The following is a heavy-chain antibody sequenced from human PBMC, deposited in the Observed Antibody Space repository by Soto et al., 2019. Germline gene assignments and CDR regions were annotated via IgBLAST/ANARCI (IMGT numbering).Heavy chain of an antibody. V-gene: IGHV1-69*01. CDR1: GGTFSSYA. CDR3: ASKGYCTNGVCSGDDY. D-gene: IGHD2-8*01. Sequence: QVHLVQSGAEVKKPGSSVKVSCKASGGTFSSYAISWVRQAPGQGLEWMGGIIPIFGTANYAQKFQGRVTITADESTSTSYMELSSLRSEDTAVYYCASKGYCTNGVCSGDDYWGQGTLVTVSS. J-gene: IGHJ4*02. CDR2: IIPIFGTA.